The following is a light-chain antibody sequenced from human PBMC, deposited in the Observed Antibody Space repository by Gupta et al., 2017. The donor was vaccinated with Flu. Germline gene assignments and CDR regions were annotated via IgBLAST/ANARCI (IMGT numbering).Light chain of an antibody. CDR3: QQWFT. J-gene: IGKJ2*01. CDR1: QSIGNG. V-gene: IGKV1-5*03. CDR2: SVS. Sequence: DIQMTQSTSTLSASVGDRVPIARRTSQSIGNGLAWYQQKPGIAPRLLIYSVSTLKGGVPSRFSGSESGTAFPRTITNVQADDFGNYYCQQWFTFGQGTKLDIK.